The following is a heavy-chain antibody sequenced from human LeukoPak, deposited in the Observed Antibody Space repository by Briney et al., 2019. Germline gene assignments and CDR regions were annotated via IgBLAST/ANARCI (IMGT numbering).Heavy chain of an antibody. CDR2: ISFDGSNK. J-gene: IGHJ4*02. CDR3: AKDLYNWNDLGY. Sequence: GGSLRLSCAASGFTFSSYSMNWVRQAPGKGLEWVAVISFDGSNKYYADSVKGRFTISRDNSMNTLYLQMNSLRAEDTAVYYCAKDLYNWNDLGYWGQGTLVTVSS. CDR1: GFTFSSYS. D-gene: IGHD1-1*01. V-gene: IGHV3-30*18.